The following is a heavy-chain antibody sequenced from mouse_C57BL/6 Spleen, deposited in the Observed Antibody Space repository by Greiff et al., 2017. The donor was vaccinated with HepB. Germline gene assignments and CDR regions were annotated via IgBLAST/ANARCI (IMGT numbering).Heavy chain of an antibody. J-gene: IGHJ3*01. CDR2: IDPSDSYT. Sequence: QVQLQQPGAELVKPGASVKLSCKASGYTFTSYWMQWVKQRPGQGLEWIGEIDPSDSYTNYNQKFKGKATLTVDTSSSPAYMQLSSLTSEDSAVYYCARRDSSGYLFAYWGQGTLVTVSA. CDR1: GYTFTSYW. V-gene: IGHV1-50*01. D-gene: IGHD3-2*02. CDR3: ARRDSSGYLFAY.